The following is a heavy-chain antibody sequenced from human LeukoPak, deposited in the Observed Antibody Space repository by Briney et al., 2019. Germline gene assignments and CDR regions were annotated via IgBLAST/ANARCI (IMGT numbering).Heavy chain of an antibody. D-gene: IGHD3-22*01. CDR2: ISGSGTNT. CDR3: AKENLGRDYYERSAYLSY. V-gene: IGHV3-23*01. CDR1: GFTFSTYA. J-gene: IGHJ4*02. Sequence: GGSLRLSCAASGFTFSTYAMSWVRQAPGKGLEWVSTISGSGTNTYYADSVKGRFTISRDNSKNTLYLQMNSLRADDTAVYYCAKENLGRDYYERSAYLSYWGPGTLVTVSS.